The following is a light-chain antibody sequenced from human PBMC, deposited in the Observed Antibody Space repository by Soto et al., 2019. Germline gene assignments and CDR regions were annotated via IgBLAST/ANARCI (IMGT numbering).Light chain of an antibody. V-gene: IGLV2-14*03. CDR2: DVR. CDR1: GSDVDGYDY. CDR3: FSYPFSGALGL. Sequence: QSVLTQPASVSGSPGQSITISCTGTGSDVDGYDYVSWYQQLPGKAPELLIYDVRNRPSGVSDRFSGSKSGNTASLTISGLQSEDEADYYCFSYPFSGALGLFGGGTKLTVL. J-gene: IGLJ3*02.